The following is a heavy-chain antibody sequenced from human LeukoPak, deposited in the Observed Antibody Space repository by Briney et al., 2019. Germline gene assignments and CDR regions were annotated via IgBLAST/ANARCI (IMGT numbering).Heavy chain of an antibody. CDR3: ARAGGVDYFDSSGAFDY. CDR2: INAGNGST. V-gene: IGHV1-3*03. CDR1: GYTFTTYA. Sequence: ASVKVSCKASGYTFTTYAMHWVRQAPGQRLEWMGWINAGNGSTKYLQEFQGRLTITRDTSASTAYMELSSLRSEDMAVYYCARAGGVDYFDSSGAFDYWGQGTLVTVSS. D-gene: IGHD3-22*01. J-gene: IGHJ4*02.